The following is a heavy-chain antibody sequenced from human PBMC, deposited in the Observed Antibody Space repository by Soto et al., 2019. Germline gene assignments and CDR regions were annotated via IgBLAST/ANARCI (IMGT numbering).Heavy chain of an antibody. J-gene: IGHJ4*02. CDR1: GFTFSSYA. Sequence: GESLKISCAASGFTFSSYAMHWVRQAPGKGLEWVAVISYDGSNKYYADSVKGRFTISRDNSKNTLYLQMNSLRAEDTAVYYCTLMTTVTEALDYWGQGTLVTVSS. V-gene: IGHV3-30-3*01. CDR2: ISYDGSNK. CDR3: TLMTTVTEALDY. D-gene: IGHD4-17*01.